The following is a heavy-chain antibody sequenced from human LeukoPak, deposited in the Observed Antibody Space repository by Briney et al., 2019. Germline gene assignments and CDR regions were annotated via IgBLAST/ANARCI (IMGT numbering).Heavy chain of an antibody. CDR2: LISSSNYI. D-gene: IGHD3-16*01. CDR1: GYTHRRYS. J-gene: IGHJ3*02. V-gene: IGHV3-21*01. CDR3: AKDPVNWGQDSGTFDI. Sequence: GGSLRLSCAASGYTHRRYSKKCVRHARRKGLEGVSDLISSSNYIYYADSLKGRFTISRDNAKNSLYLQMNSLRAEDTSVYYCAKDPVNWGQDSGTFDIWGQGTMVTVSS.